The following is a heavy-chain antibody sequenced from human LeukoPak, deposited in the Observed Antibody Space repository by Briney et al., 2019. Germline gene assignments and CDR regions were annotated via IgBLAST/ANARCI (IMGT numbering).Heavy chain of an antibody. CDR2: ISAYNGNT. CDR1: GYTFTSYG. D-gene: IGHD3-22*01. CDR3: ARDQNYYDSSGPGGY. Sequence: ASVKVSCKASGYTFTSYGISWVRQAPGQGLEWMGWISAYNGNTNYAQKLQGRVTMTTDTSTSTAYMELSRLRSDDTAVYYCARDQNYYDSSGPGGYWGQGTLVTVSS. J-gene: IGHJ4*02. V-gene: IGHV1-18*01.